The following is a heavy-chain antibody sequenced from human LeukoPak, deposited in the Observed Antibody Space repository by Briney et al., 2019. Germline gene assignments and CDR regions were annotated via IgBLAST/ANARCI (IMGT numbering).Heavy chain of an antibody. CDR2: INHSGST. CDR1: GGSFSGYY. V-gene: IGHV4-34*01. D-gene: IGHD3-22*01. CDR3: ARSDYYDSSGYLFDY. Sequence: SETLSLTCAVYGGSFSGYYWSWIRQPPGKGLEWIGEINHSGSTNYNPSLKSRVTISVDTSKNQFSLKLSSVTAADTAVYYCARSDYYDSSGYLFDYWGRGTLVTVSS. J-gene: IGHJ4*02.